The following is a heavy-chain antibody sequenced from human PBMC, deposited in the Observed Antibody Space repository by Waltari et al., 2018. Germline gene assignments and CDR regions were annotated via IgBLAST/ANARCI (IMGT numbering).Heavy chain of an antibody. CDR1: GGTFSSYA. CDR3: ARGGRRLRYFGLDY. V-gene: IGHV1-69*01. D-gene: IGHD3-9*01. J-gene: IGHJ4*02. Sequence: QVQLVQSGAEVKEPGSPVKVSCKASGGTFSSYAISGGRQAPGQGLEWMGGIIPIFGTANYAQKFQGRVTITADESTSTAYMELSSLRSEDSAVYYCARGGRRLRYFGLDYWGQGTLVTVSS. CDR2: IIPIFGTA.